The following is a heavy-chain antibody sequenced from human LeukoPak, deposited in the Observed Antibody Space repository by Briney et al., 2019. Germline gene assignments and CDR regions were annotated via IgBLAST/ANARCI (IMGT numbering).Heavy chain of an antibody. CDR1: EFTFSSYG. Sequence: GGSLRLSCAASEFTFSSYGIHWVRQAPGKGLEWVANIRQDGSEKYYVDSVKGRFTISRDNAKNSLYLQMNSLRAEGTAVYYCAELGITMIGGVWGKGTTVTISS. J-gene: IGHJ6*04. D-gene: IGHD3-10*02. CDR2: IRQDGSEK. CDR3: AELGITMIGGV. V-gene: IGHV3-7*01.